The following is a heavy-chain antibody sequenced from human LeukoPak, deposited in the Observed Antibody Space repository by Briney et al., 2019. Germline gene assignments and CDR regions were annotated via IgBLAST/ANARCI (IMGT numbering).Heavy chain of an antibody. J-gene: IGHJ3*02. CDR2: INPNSGGT. Sequence: ASVKVSCKASGYTFTVYYIHWVRQAPGQGLEWMGWINPNSGGTNYAQKFQGRVTMTRDTSISTAYMELSRLRSDDTAVYYCAREAHTYYYDSSGRLKDAFDIWGQGTMVTVSS. D-gene: IGHD3-22*01. V-gene: IGHV1-2*02. CDR1: GYTFTVYY. CDR3: AREAHTYYYDSSGRLKDAFDI.